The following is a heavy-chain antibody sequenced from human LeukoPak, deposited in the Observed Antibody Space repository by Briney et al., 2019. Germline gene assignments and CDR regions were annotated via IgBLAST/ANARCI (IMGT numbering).Heavy chain of an antibody. Sequence: ASVKVSCKASGYTFTSYGISWVGQVPGQGHEGMGWISAYNGNTNYAQKLQGRVTITTDTDTSTAYMELRSLRSDDTAVYYCARGGYNWNDSDAFDIWGQGTMVTVSS. J-gene: IGHJ3*02. CDR3: ARGGYNWNDSDAFDI. D-gene: IGHD1-1*01. V-gene: IGHV1-18*01. CDR2: ISAYNGNT. CDR1: GYTFTSYG.